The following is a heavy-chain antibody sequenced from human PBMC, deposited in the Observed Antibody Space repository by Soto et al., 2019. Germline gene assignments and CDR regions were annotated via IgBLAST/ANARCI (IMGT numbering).Heavy chain of an antibody. V-gene: IGHV3-74*01. CDR3: ARGKITYYYDSSGYFSKFDP. J-gene: IGHJ5*02. CDR2: INSDGSST. CDR1: GFTFSSYW. D-gene: IGHD3-22*01. Sequence: EVQLVESGGGLVQPGGSLRLSCAASGFTFSSYWMHWVRQAPGKGLVWVSRINSDGSSTSYADSVKGRFTISRDNAKNTLYLQMNSLRAEDTAVYYCARGKITYYYDSSGYFSKFDPWGQGTLVTVSS.